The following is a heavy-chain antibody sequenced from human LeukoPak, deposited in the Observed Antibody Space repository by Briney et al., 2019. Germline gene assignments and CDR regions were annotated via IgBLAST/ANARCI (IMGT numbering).Heavy chain of an antibody. CDR3: AKDSGGGGY. J-gene: IGHJ4*02. D-gene: IGHD5-12*01. CDR1: GFTFSRHG. Sequence: GGSLRLSCAASGFTFSRHGMSWVRQAPGKGLEWVSAISGSGGSTYYTDSVKGRFTISRDNSKNTLYLQMNSLRAEDTAIYYCAKDSGGGGYWGQGTLVTVSS. CDR2: ISGSGGST. V-gene: IGHV3-23*01.